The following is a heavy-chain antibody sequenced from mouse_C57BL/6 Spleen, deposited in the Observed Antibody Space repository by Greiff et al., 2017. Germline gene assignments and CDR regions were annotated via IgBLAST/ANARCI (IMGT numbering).Heavy chain of an antibody. CDR2: ISDGGSYT. CDR3: ARDRGYSNYDYFDY. V-gene: IGHV5-4*01. Sequence: EVMLVESGGGLVKPGGSLKLSCVASGFTFSSYAMSWVRQTPEKRLEWVATISDGGSYTYYPDNVKGRFTISRDNAKNNLYLQMSHLKSEDTAMYYCARDRGYSNYDYFDYWGQGTTLTVSS. CDR1: GFTFSSYA. D-gene: IGHD2-5*01. J-gene: IGHJ2*01.